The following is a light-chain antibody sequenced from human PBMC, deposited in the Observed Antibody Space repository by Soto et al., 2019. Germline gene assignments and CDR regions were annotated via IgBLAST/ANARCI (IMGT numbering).Light chain of an antibody. CDR1: QSVSSN. J-gene: IGKJ2*01. CDR3: HQYNNWPYT. Sequence: EIVMTQSPATLSVSPGDRAALSCRASQSVSSNFAWYQQKPGQAPRLLIYGASTRATGIPARFSGSGSGTEFILTISSLQSEDYAVYYCHQYNNWPYTFGQGTKLEIK. CDR2: GAS. V-gene: IGKV3-15*01.